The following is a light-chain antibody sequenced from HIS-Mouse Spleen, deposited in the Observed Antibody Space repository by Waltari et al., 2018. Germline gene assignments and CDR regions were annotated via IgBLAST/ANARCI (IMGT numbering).Light chain of an antibody. CDR3: SSYTSSSFNVV. V-gene: IGLV2-14*03. J-gene: IGLJ2*01. CDR2: DVS. CDR1: SSDVGGYNY. Sequence: QSALTQPASVSGSPGQSITISCTGTSSDVGGYNYVSWYRQHPGKAPKLRIYDVSNRPSGVSNRFSGSKSGNTAALTISGLQAEDEADYYCSSYTSSSFNVVFGGGTKLTVL.